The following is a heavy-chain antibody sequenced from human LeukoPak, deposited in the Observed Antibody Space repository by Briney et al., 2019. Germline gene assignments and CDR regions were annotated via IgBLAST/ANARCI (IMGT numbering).Heavy chain of an antibody. CDR1: GFTFSSYA. Sequence: GGSLRLSCAASGFTFSSYAMHWVRQARGKGLEWVAVISYDGSNKYYADSVKGRFTISRDNSKNTLYLQMNSLRAEDTAVYYCARDRSAYDYGFNWFDPWGQGTLVTVSS. V-gene: IGHV3-30-3*01. J-gene: IGHJ5*02. D-gene: IGHD3-16*01. CDR2: ISYDGSNK. CDR3: ARDRSAYDYGFNWFDP.